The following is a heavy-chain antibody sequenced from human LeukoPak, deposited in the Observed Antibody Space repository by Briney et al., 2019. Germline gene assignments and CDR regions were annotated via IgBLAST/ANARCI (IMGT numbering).Heavy chain of an antibody. CDR1: GGPINVYY. V-gene: IGHV4-59*08. D-gene: IGHD6-13*01. CDR3: ARSEQLIRTFDY. CDR2: VSYDGST. Sequence: SETLSLTCTVSGGPINVYYWSWIRQPPGEGLEWIGYVSYDGSTNYNPSLKSRVIILLDTSKNQLSLKLSSVTAADTAVYYCARSEQLIRTFDYWGQGTLVTVSS. J-gene: IGHJ4*02.